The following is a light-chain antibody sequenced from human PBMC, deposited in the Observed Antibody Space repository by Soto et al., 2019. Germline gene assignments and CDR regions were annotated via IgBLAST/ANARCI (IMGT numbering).Light chain of an antibody. V-gene: IGKV3-20*01. CDR3: QQYGGSALFT. J-gene: IGKJ3*01. CDR2: GAS. Sequence: EFVLTQSPGTLSLSPGERATLSCRAGQSVSSNYLAWYQQKPGQAPRLLIYGASSRATGIPDRFSGSGSGTDFTLTISRLEPEDFAVYYCQQYGGSALFTFGPGTKVDI. CDR1: QSVSSNY.